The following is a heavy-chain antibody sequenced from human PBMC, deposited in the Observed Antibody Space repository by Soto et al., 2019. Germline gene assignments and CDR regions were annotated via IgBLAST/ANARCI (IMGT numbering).Heavy chain of an antibody. V-gene: IGHV3-15*07. CDR1: GFTFSNAW. D-gene: IGHD1-7*01. Sequence: EVQLVESGGALVRPGESLRLSCAASGFTFSNAWMNWVRQAPGKGLEWVGLIKSKTDGGTTDYATPLQARFTISRDDSKNTLFLQMNSLQAEDTALYYCGTLFRVTGTMSWGQGTLVTVSS. CDR2: IKSKTDGGTT. J-gene: IGHJ4*02. CDR3: GTLFRVTGTMS.